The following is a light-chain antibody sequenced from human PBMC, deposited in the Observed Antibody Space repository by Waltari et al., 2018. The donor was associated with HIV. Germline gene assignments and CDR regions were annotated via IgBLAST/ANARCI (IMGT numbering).Light chain of an antibody. CDR1: QSVSSY. CDR2: DAS. V-gene: IGKV3-11*01. J-gene: IGKJ4*01. CDR3: QQRSNWLPP. Sequence: EIVLTQSPATLSLSPGERATLSCRASQSVSSYLAWYQQKPGQAPRLLIYDASNRATGIPDRFSGSGSGTDFTLTISSLEPEDFAVYYCQQRSNWLPPFGGGTKVEIK.